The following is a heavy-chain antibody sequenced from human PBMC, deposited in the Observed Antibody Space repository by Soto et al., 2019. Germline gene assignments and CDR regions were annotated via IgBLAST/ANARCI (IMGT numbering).Heavy chain of an antibody. CDR1: GFTFNSYG. D-gene: IGHD2-15*01. J-gene: IGHJ3*02. Sequence: QVQLVESGGSVVQPGRSLRLSCAASGFTFNSYGMHWVRQAPRKGLEWVAVISYDGSNTYYADSVKGRFTISRDNSKNTLYLQMNSLSAEDTAVYYCAREGWRFTDEDDAFDIWGQGTMVTVSS. V-gene: IGHV3-30*03. CDR2: ISYDGSNT. CDR3: AREGWRFTDEDDAFDI.